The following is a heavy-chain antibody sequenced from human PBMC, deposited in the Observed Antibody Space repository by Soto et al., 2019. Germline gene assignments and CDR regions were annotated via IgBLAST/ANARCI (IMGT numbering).Heavy chain of an antibody. D-gene: IGHD4-4*01. CDR2: MKPDGGEI. CDR1: GFSFSNYW. J-gene: IGHJ4*01. CDR3: GRDRGYSSFDY. V-gene: IGHV3-7*03. Sequence: QPGGSLRLSCATSGFSFSNYWMSWVRQPPGKGLEWVANMKPDGGEINYVDSVKGRFTIFRDNARNSLHLQMNSLRVEDTAVYFCGRDRGYSSFDYWGHGTPVTVSS.